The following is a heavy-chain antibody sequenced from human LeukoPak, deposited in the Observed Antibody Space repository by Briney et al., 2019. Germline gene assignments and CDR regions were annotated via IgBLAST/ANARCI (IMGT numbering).Heavy chain of an antibody. CDR1: GGSISSYY. Sequence: PSETLSLTCTVSGGSISSYYWSWIRQPPGKELEWIGYICYSGSTNYNPSLKSRVTISVDTSKNQFSLKLSSVTAADTAVYYCARVGSSWRYFDYWGQGTLVTVSS. D-gene: IGHD6-13*01. CDR2: ICYSGST. V-gene: IGHV4-59*01. J-gene: IGHJ4*02. CDR3: ARVGSSWRYFDY.